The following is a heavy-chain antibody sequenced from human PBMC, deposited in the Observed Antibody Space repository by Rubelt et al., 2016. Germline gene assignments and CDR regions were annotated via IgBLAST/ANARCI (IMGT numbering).Heavy chain of an antibody. D-gene: IGHD1-1*01. V-gene: IGHV4-59*12. Sequence: TVSGGSISGYFWSWIRQPPGKGLEWIGYIYYSGSTNYNSSLKSRVTISVDTSKSQFSLQLTSVTAADTAVYYCAGGHGTAIDYWDLGTLVTVSS. J-gene: IGHJ4*02. CDR3: AGGHGTAIDY. CDR1: GGSISGYF. CDR2: IYYSGST.